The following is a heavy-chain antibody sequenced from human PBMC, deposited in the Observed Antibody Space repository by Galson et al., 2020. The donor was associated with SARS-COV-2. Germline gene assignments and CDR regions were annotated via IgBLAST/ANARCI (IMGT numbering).Heavy chain of an antibody. V-gene: IGHV3-74*01. J-gene: IGHJ6*02. Sequence: GGSLRLSCAASGFTFSSYWMHWVRQAPGKGLVWVSRINSDGSSTSYADSVKGRVTISSDNAKNTLYLQMNSLRAEDTAVYYCARVGSYGPLGYSYGMDVWGQGTTVTVSS. CDR1: GFTFSSYW. D-gene: IGHD5-18*01. CDR2: INSDGSST. CDR3: ARVGSYGPLGYSYGMDV.